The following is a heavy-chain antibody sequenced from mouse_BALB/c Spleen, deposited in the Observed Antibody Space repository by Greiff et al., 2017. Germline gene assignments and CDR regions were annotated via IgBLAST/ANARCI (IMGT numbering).Heavy chain of an antibody. CDR3: ARSYYRYAFAY. J-gene: IGHJ3*01. CDR2: ILPGSGST. Sequence: VKLQESGAELMKPGASVKISCKATGYTFSSYWIEWVKQRPGHGLEWIGEILPGSGSTNYNEKFKGKATFTADTSSNTAYMQLSSLTSEDSAVYYCARSYYRYAFAYWGQGTLVTVSA. V-gene: IGHV1-9*01. CDR1: GYTFSSYW. D-gene: IGHD2-14*01.